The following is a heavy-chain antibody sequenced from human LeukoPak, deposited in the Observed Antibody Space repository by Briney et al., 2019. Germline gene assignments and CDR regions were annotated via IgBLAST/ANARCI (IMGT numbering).Heavy chain of an antibody. CDR1: GFTFSSYG. CDR3: AKEWYYDSSGYYIPGFDI. Sequence: GRSLRLSCAASGFTFSSYGMHWVRQAPGKGLEWVAVISYDGNNKYYANSVKGRFTISRDNSKNTLYLQMDSLRAEDTAVYYCAKEWYYDSSGYYIPGFDIWGQGTMVTVSS. J-gene: IGHJ3*02. V-gene: IGHV3-30*18. CDR2: ISYDGNNK. D-gene: IGHD3-22*01.